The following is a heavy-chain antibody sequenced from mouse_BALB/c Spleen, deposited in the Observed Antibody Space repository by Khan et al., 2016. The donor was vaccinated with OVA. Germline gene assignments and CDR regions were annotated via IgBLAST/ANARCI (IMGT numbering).Heavy chain of an antibody. CDR3: ARDRIDY. CDR2: INPTSGYT. Sequence: QVQLKESGAELAKPGASVKMSCKASGYTFTSYWMHWIKQRPGQGLEWIGYINPTSGYTDYTQKFKDKATLTADTSSSTAYMQLSSLTSDDSAVYYYARDRIDYWGQGTAVTVSS. V-gene: IGHV1-7*01. J-gene: IGHJ2*01. CDR1: GYTFTSYW.